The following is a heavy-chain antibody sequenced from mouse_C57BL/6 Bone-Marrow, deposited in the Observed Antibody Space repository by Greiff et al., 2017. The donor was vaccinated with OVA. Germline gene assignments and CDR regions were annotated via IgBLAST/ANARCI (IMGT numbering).Heavy chain of an antibody. J-gene: IGHJ1*03. Sequence: SGPELVKPGASVKISCKASGYSFTDYNMNWVKQSNGKSLEWIGVINTNYGTTSSTQKFKGKATLTVDKSSSTTYMRIYSLTSEDSAVYYCDYYGSSYGYFDVWGTGTSVTVSS. V-gene: IGHV1-39*01. CDR1: GYSFTDYN. CDR2: INTNYGTT. D-gene: IGHD1-1*01. CDR3: DYYGSSYGYFDV.